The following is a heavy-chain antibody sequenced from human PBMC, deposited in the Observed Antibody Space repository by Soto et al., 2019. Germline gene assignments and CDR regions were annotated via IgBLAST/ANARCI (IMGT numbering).Heavy chain of an antibody. CDR1: GIIFSNTW. D-gene: IGHD3-22*01. CDR3: ATDPPSTYYDNNGPMGN. V-gene: IGHV3-15*01. CDR2: IKSNTDGGTT. Sequence: GGSLRLSCTASGIIFSNTWINWVRQAPGKGLEWVGRIKSNTDGGTTDYATPVKGRFALSRDDSQNTLYLQMTGLKAEDTAVYYCATDPPSTYYDNNGPMGNWGQGTQVTVSS. J-gene: IGHJ4*02.